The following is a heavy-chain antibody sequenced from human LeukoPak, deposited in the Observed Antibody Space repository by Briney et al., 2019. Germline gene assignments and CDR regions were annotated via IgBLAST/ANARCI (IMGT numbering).Heavy chain of an antibody. J-gene: IGHJ4*02. CDR3: ARAHSSSWYMDY. D-gene: IGHD6-13*01. V-gene: IGHV4-59*01. Sequence: KPSETLSLTCTVPGGSISSYYWSWIRQPPGKGLEWIGYIYYSGSTNYNPSLKSRVTISVDTSENQLSLKLSSVTAADTAVYYCARAHSSSWYMDYWGQGTLVTVSS. CDR2: IYYSGST. CDR1: GGSISSYY.